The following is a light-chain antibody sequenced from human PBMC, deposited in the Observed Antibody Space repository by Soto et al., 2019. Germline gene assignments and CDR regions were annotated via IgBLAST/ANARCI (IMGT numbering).Light chain of an antibody. V-gene: IGKV1-9*01. CDR1: QAISSH. Sequence: QLTQTPSAQSRSVEDSSTSSWLASQAISSHLAWYQQKPGKAPKLLVYVASTLQSGVPSRFSGSGSGTDFSLAINSLQPEDFATYYFQQLNSHRLTFGGGTQVDIK. CDR2: VAS. CDR3: QQLNSHRLT. J-gene: IGKJ4*01.